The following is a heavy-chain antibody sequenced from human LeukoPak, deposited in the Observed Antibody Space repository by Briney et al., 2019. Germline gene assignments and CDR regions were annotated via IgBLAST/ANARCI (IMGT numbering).Heavy chain of an antibody. V-gene: IGHV1-46*01. CDR2: INPSGGST. CDR3: ARGQLRGHGY. Sequence: ASVKVSCKASGYTFTSYYMHWVRQAPGEGLEWMGIINPSGGSTSYAQKFQGRVTMTRDTSISTAYMELSRLRSDDTAVYYCARGQLRGHGYWGQGTLVTVSS. J-gene: IGHJ4*02. D-gene: IGHD4-17*01. CDR1: GYTFTSYY.